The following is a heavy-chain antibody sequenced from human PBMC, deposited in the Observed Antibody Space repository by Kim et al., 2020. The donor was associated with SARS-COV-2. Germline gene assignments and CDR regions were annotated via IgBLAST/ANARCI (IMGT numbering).Heavy chain of an antibody. J-gene: IGHJ6*02. CDR2: IYYSGST. V-gene: IGHV4-31*03. D-gene: IGHD6-13*01. Sequence: SETLSLTCTVSGGSISSGGYYWSWIRQHPGKGLEWIGYIYYSGSTYYNPSLKSRVTISVDTSKNQFSLKLSSVTAADTAVYYCARDQLWRGSSSWSGRKEVDYYYGMDVWGQGTTVTVSS. CDR1: GGSISSGGYY. CDR3: ARDQLWRGSSSWSGRKEVDYYYGMDV.